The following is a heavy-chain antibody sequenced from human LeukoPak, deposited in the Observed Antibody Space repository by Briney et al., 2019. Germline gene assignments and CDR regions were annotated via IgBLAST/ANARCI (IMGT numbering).Heavy chain of an antibody. D-gene: IGHD1-26*01. CDR2: IYYSGST. CDR1: GGSISSSSYY. CDR3: ARDDLIVGYFDY. J-gene: IGHJ4*02. Sequence: KSSETLSLTCTVSGGSISSSSYYWSWIRQPPGKGLEWIGYIYYSGSTNYNPSLKSRVTISVDTSKNQFSLKLSSVTAADTAVYYCARDDLIVGYFDYWGQGTLVTVSS. V-gene: IGHV4-61*01.